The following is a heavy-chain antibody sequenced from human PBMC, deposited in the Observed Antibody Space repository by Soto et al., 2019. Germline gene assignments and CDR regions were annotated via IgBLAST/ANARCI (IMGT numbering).Heavy chain of an antibody. CDR2: MNPNSGNT. D-gene: IGHD2-15*01. CDR1: GYTFTSYD. CDR3: ARPNSIKYCSGGSCLKTGNDAFDS. Sequence: GASVKVSCKASGYTFTSYDINWVRQATGQGLEWMGWMNPNSGNTGYAQKFQGRVTMTRNTSISTAYMELSSLRSEDTAVYYCARPNSIKYCSGGSCLKTGNDAFDSWGQGTMVTVSS. J-gene: IGHJ3*02. V-gene: IGHV1-8*01.